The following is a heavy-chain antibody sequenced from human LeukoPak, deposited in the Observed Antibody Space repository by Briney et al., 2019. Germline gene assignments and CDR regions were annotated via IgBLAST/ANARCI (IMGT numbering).Heavy chain of an antibody. J-gene: IGHJ5*02. D-gene: IGHD2-15*01. Sequence: SQTLSLTCTVPGGSISSGSYYWSWIRQPAGKGLEWLGRTYTKGSTNYNPSLKSRVTISVDTSKNQFSLKLTSVTAADTAVYYCARVDGSCSGGSCPSGNWFDPWGQGTLVTVSS. V-gene: IGHV4-61*02. CDR1: GGSISSGSYY. CDR2: TYTKGST. CDR3: ARVDGSCSGGSCPSGNWFDP.